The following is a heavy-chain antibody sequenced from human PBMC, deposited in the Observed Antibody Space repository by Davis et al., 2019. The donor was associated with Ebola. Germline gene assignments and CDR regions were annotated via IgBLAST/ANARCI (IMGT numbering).Heavy chain of an antibody. V-gene: IGHV3-74*01. D-gene: IGHD6-19*01. CDR2: INSEGSKT. Sequence: HTGGSLRLSCATSGFTFSSYWMHWVRHAPGKGLVWVSFINSEGSKTSYADSVKGRFTVSRDNAKKMLFLQMNSLTVEDTAVYYCAREGAATGWHDAFDIWGQGAMVTVSS. J-gene: IGHJ3*02. CDR1: GFTFSSYW. CDR3: AREGAATGWHDAFDI.